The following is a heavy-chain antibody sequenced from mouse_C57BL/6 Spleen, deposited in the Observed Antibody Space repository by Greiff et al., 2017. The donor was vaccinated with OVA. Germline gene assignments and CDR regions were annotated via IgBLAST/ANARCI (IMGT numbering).Heavy chain of an antibody. J-gene: IGHJ4*01. V-gene: IGHV1-72*01. D-gene: IGHD2-1*01. Sequence: VQLQQSGAELVKPGASVKLSCKASGYTFTSYWMHWVKQRPGRGLEWIGRIDPNSGGTKYNEKFKSKATLTVDKPSSTAYLQLSSLTSEDSAVYYCARSYCGNRQAMDYWGQGTSVTVSS. CDR1: GYTFTSYW. CDR3: ARSYCGNRQAMDY. CDR2: IDPNSGGT.